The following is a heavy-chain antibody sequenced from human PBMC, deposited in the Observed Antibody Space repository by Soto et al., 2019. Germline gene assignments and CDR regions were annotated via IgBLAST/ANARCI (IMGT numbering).Heavy chain of an antibody. CDR1: GGSISSDSYY. J-gene: IGHJ4*02. Sequence: SETLSLTCTVSGGSISSDSYYWSWIRQPPGKGLEWIGYIYYSGSTNCNPSLKSRVTISVDTSKNQFSLKLSSVTAADTAVYYCARDRRGVISYWGQGTLVTVSS. CDR3: ARDRRGVISY. D-gene: IGHD3-10*01. V-gene: IGHV4-61*01. CDR2: IYYSGST.